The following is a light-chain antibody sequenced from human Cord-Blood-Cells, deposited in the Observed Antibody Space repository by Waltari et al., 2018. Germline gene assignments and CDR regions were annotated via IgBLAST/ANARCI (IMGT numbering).Light chain of an antibody. J-gene: IGKJ1*01. CDR3: QQYYSYPWT. Sequence: IRMTQSPSSLSASTGASVTITCRASQGISSYLAWYQQKPGKAPKLLIYAASTLQSGVPSRFSGSGSGTDFTLTISCLQSEDFATYYCQQYYSYPWTFGQGTKVEIK. CDR1: QGISSY. V-gene: IGKV1-8*01. CDR2: AAS.